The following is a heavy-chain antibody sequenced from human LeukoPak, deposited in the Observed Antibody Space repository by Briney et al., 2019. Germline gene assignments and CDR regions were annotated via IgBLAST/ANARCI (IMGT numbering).Heavy chain of an antibody. CDR1: GYTFTSYD. D-gene: IGHD3-22*01. CDR2: ISAYNGNT. Sequence: ASVKVSCKASGYTFTSYDINWVRQAPGQGLEWMGWISAYNGNTNYAQKLQGRVTMTTDTSTSTAYMELRSLRSDDTAVYYCARVSEDYYDSSAGTYYFDYWGQGTLVTVSS. V-gene: IGHV1-18*01. J-gene: IGHJ4*02. CDR3: ARVSEDYYDSSAGTYYFDY.